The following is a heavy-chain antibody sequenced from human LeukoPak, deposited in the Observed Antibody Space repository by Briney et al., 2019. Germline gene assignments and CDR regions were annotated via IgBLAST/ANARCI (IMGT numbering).Heavy chain of an antibody. CDR2: ISSSSSYI. D-gene: IGHD2-15*01. Sequence: GGSLRLSCAASGFTFSSYSMNWVRQTPGKGLEWVSSISSSSSYIHCADSVKGRFTISRDNAKNSLYLQMNSLRAEDTAVYYCARIYCSGGSCYSCFDYWGQGTLVTVSS. J-gene: IGHJ4*02. CDR3: ARIYCSGGSCYSCFDY. CDR1: GFTFSSYS. V-gene: IGHV3-21*01.